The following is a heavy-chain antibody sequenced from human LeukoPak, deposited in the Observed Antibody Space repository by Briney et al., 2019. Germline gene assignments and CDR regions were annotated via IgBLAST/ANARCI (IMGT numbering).Heavy chain of an antibody. CDR2: INVGIGDT. J-gene: IGHJ4*02. CDR1: GYTFTSYV. CDR3: ARGYFDDTGYVFDY. D-gene: IGHD3-22*01. V-gene: IGHV1-3*01. Sequence: ASVKVSCKVSGYTFTSYVMHWVRQAPGQRLEWMGRINVGIGDTKYSQKFQGRVTITRDTLASTAYMDLSSLRSEDMAVYYCARGYFDDTGYVFDYWGQGTLVTVSS.